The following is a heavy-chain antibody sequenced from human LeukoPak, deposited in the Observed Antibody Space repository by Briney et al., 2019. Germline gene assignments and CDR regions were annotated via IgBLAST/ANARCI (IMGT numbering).Heavy chain of an antibody. D-gene: IGHD3-10*01. CDR3: ARDNYYGSGGYYYGMDV. J-gene: IGHJ6*04. CDR1: GGSISSSNW. V-gene: IGHV4-4*02. CDR2: IYHSRST. Sequence: SETLSLTCAVSGGSISSSNWWSWVRQPPGKGLEWIGEIYHSRSTNYNPSLKSRVTISVDKSKNQFSLKLSSVTAADTAVYYCARDNYYGSGGYYYGMDVWGKGTTVTVSS.